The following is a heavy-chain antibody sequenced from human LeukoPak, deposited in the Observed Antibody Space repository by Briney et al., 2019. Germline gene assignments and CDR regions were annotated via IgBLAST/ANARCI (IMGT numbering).Heavy chain of an antibody. CDR2: IYWNDEK. J-gene: IGHJ4*02. CDR1: GFSLTTAGVG. CDR3: AQRPTARQYGDYFDF. V-gene: IGHV2-5*01. Sequence: SGPTLVKPTETLTLTCTVSGFSLTTAGVGVGWIRQPPGKALEWLALIYWNDEKRCRPSLRSRLTVTKDTSKNQVVLRMTNMDPVDTATYYCAQRPTARQYGDYFDFWSQGTLVTVSA. D-gene: IGHD4-17*01.